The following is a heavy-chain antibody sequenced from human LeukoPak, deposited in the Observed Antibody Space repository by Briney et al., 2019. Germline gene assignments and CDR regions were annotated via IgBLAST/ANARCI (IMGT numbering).Heavy chain of an antibody. D-gene: IGHD3-10*01. CDR1: GYTFTSYD. J-gene: IGHJ4*02. V-gene: IGHV1-18*01. CDR3: ARRQFITSDFDY. CDR2: MNPNSGNT. Sequence: ASVKVSCKASGYTFTSYDINWVRQATGQGLEWMGWMNPNSGNTNYAQNLQGRVTMTTDTSTSTAYMELRSLRSDDTAVYYCARRQFITSDFDYWGQGTLVTVSS.